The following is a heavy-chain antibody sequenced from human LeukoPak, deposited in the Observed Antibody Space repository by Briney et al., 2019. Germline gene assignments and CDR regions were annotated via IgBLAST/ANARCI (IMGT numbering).Heavy chain of an antibody. D-gene: IGHD7-27*01. CDR2: ISYDGNNK. J-gene: IGHJ3*02. CDR3: ARDRTTSGDAAFDI. CDR1: GFTFSSYA. V-gene: IGHV3-30*04. Sequence: PGRSLRLSCAASGFTFSSYAMQWVRQAPGKGLEWVAVISYDGNNKYYADSVKGRFTISRDNSKNTLYLQVSSLRTDDTAMYYCARDRTTSGDAAFDIWGQGTMLTVSS.